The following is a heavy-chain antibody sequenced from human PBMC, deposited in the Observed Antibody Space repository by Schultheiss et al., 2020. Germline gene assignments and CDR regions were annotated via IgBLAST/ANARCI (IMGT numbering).Heavy chain of an antibody. CDR2: IYYSGST. Sequence: SETLSLTCTVSGGSISSGGYYWSWIRQHPGKGLEWIGYIYYSGSTNYNPSLKSRVTISVDTSKNQFSLKLSSVTAADTAVYYCASGPNWNYFDYWGQGTLVNVSS. V-gene: IGHV4-61*08. D-gene: IGHD1-1*01. J-gene: IGHJ4*02. CDR3: ASGPNWNYFDY. CDR1: GGSISSGGYY.